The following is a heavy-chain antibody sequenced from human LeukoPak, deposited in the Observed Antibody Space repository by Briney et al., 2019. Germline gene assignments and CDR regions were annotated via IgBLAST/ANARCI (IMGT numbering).Heavy chain of an antibody. V-gene: IGHV4-38-2*02. J-gene: IGHJ3*02. Sequence: PSETLSLTCTVSGYSISSGYYWGWIRQPPGKGLEWIGSIYHSGSTYYNPSLKSRVTISVDTSKNQFSLKLSSVTAADTAVYYCARLGYCSGDSCYSDAFDIWGRGTMVTVSS. CDR3: ARLGYCSGDSCYSDAFDI. CDR1: GYSISSGYY. CDR2: IYHSGST. D-gene: IGHD2-15*01.